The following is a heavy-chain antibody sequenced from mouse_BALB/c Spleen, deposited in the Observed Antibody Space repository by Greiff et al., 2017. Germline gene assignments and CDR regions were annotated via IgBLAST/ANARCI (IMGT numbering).Heavy chain of an antibody. CDR3: ASLYRDYFDY. CDR1: GFTFSSFG. J-gene: IGHJ2*01. CDR2: ISSGSSTI. D-gene: IGHD1-3*01. V-gene: IGHV5-17*02. Sequence: EVKVVESGGGLVQPGGSRKLSCAASGFTFSSFGMHWVRQAPEKGLEWVAYISSGSSTIYYADTVKGRFTISRDNPKNTLFLQMTSLRSEDTAMYYCASLYRDYFDYWGQGTTLTVSS.